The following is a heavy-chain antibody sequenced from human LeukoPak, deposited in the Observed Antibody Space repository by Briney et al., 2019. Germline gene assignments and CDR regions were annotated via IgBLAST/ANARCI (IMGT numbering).Heavy chain of an antibody. CDR1: GFTFSSYA. CDR2: ISSNGGGT. J-gene: IGHJ5*02. D-gene: IGHD1-26*01. Sequence: GVSLRLSCAASGFTFSSYAMSWLRRAPGKGLKWVSAISSNGGGTFYADSVKGQFTISRDNSQNTLYLQMNSLRAEDTAVYYCAKEYNGSYFPDPWGQGTLVTVSS. V-gene: IGHV3-23*01. CDR3: AKEYNGSYFPDP.